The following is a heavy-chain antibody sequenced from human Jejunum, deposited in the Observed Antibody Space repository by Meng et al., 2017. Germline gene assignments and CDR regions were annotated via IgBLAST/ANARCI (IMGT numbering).Heavy chain of an antibody. J-gene: IGHJ3*02. D-gene: IGHD3-10*01. CDR1: GFTFSSNA. V-gene: IGHV3-30*07. CDR3: ARGSVVRENDAFDI. Sequence: GGSLRLSCAASGFTFSSNAMHWVRQAPGKGLEWVVVRSYDGSYKCYADSVKGRFTISRDNPKNTLYLQMNSLRADDTAVYYCARGSVVRENDAFDIWGQGTMVTVSS. CDR2: RSYDGSYK.